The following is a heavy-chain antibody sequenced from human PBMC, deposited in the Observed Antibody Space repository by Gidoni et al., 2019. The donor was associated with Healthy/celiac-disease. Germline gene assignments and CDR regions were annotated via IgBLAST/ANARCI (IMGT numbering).Heavy chain of an antibody. CDR2: IYYSGST. J-gene: IGHJ6*02. D-gene: IGHD5-12*01. Sequence: QVQLQESGPGLVKPSETLSLTCTVSVGSISSYYWSWIRQPPGKGLEWIGYIYYSGSTNYNPSLKSRVTISVDTSKNQFSLKLSSVTAADTAVYYCARGGHSGYDLSPDYGMDVWGQGTTVTVSS. CDR3: ARGGHSGYDLSPDYGMDV. V-gene: IGHV4-59*08. CDR1: VGSISSYY.